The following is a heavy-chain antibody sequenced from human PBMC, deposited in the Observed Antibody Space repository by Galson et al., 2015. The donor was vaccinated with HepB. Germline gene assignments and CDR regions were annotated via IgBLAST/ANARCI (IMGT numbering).Heavy chain of an antibody. CDR2: IVVGSGNT. D-gene: IGHD6-19*01. J-gene: IGHJ4*02. V-gene: IGHV1-58*01. CDR1: GFTFTSSA. Sequence: SVKVSCKASGFTFTSSAVQRVRQARGQRLEWIGWIVVGSGNTNYAQKFQERVTITRDMSTSTAYMELSSLRSEDTAVYYCAAGSSSGWSTPDYWGQGTLVTVSS. CDR3: AAGSSSGWSTPDY.